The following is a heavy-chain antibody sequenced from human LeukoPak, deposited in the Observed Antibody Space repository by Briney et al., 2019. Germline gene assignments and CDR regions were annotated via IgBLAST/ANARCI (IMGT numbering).Heavy chain of an antibody. V-gene: IGHV3-48*02. J-gene: IGHJ4*02. CDR3: ARAGVGARFEDY. Sequence: GALRLSCAASGYTFSDYNMNWVRQAPGKGLEWLSYISSTSNPIYYADSVKGRFTISRDNAKNSLCLQMNSLRDEDTAVYYCARAGVGARFEDYWGQGTLATVSS. CDR2: ISSTSNPI. CDR1: GYTFSDYN. D-gene: IGHD1-26*01.